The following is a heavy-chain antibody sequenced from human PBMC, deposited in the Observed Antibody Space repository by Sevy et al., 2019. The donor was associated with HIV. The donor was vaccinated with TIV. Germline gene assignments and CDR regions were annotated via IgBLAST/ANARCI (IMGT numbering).Heavy chain of an antibody. V-gene: IGHV1-2*02. CDR2: TNSDSGVT. D-gene: IGHD4-17*01. Sequence: ASVKVSCKASGYIVSDYYIHWVRQAPGQGLEWMAWTNSDSGVTNYAQRFQGEVTVTRDTSLRTAYLELTNLKSNDTAIYYCARMTTQPTSDLYGLDVWGQGTTVTVSS. J-gene: IGHJ6*02. CDR1: GYIVSDYY. CDR3: ARMTTQPTSDLYGLDV.